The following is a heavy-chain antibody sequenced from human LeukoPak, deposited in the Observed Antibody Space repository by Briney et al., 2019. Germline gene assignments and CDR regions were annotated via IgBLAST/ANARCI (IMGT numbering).Heavy chain of an antibody. J-gene: IGHJ4*02. D-gene: IGHD5-18*01. CDR1: GFTFSNYA. CDR2: IKEDGSER. CDR3: ASLRQLWYAFDH. Sequence: GGSLRLSCAVSGFTFSNYAMTWVRQAPGKGLEWVANIKEDGSERYYVDSVKGRFTISRDNAKNSLYVQMNSLRAEDTAVYYCASLRQLWYAFDHWGQGTLVTVSS. V-gene: IGHV3-7*01.